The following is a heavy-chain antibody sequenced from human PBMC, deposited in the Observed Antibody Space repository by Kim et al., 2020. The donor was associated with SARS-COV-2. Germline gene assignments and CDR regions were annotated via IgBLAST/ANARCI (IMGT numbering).Heavy chain of an antibody. Sequence: PSLKSRVTISVDTSKNQFARKLSYVTAADTAVYYCARKGLTVTTRGWFDPWGQGTLVTVSS. D-gene: IGHD4-17*01. V-gene: IGHV4-34*01. CDR3: ARKGLTVTTRGWFDP. J-gene: IGHJ5*02.